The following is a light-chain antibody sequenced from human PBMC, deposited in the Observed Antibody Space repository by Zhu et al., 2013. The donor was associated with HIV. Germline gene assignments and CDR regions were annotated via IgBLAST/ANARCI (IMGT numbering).Light chain of an antibody. CDR2: DAS. CDR3: QKYNSAPWT. Sequence: AIQLTQSPSSLSASVGGRVTITCRASQGISSALAWYQQKPGKAPKLLIYDASSLESGVPSRFSGSGSGTDFTLTISSLQPEDFATYYCQKYNSAPWTFGQGTKVEIK. V-gene: IGKV1-13*02. CDR1: QGISSA. J-gene: IGKJ1*01.